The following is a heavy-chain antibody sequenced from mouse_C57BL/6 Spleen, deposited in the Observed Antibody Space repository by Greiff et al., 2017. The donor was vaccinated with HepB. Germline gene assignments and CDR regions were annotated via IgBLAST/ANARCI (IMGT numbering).Heavy chain of an antibody. V-gene: IGHV1-26*01. CDR3: ARGDRVFDY. J-gene: IGHJ2*01. CDR2: INPNNGGT. Sequence: EVQLQQSGPELVKPGASVKISCKASGYTFTDYYMNWVKQSHGKSLEWIGDINPNNGGTSYNQKFKGKATLTVDKSSSTAYMELRSLTSEDSAVYYCARGDRVFDYWGQGTTLTVSS. D-gene: IGHD3-3*01. CDR1: GYTFTDYY.